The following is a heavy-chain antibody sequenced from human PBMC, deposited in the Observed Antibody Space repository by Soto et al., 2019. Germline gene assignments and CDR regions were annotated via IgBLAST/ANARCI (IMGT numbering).Heavy chain of an antibody. Sequence: SETLSLTCTVSGGSISSSSYYWGWIRQPPGKGLEWIGGIYYSGSTYYNPSLKSRVTISVDTSKNHFSLKLSSLTAADTAVYYCASQGGIGYYFDYWGQGTLVTVSS. J-gene: IGHJ4*02. CDR2: IYYSGST. CDR3: ASQGGIGYYFDY. V-gene: IGHV4-39*01. D-gene: IGHD3-22*01. CDR1: GGSISSSSYY.